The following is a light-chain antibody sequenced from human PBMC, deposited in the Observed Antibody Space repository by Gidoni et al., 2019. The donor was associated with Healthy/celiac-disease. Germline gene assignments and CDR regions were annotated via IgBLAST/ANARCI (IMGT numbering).Light chain of an antibody. V-gene: IGKV1-33*01. Sequence: DIQMTQSPSSLSASVGDRVTITCQASQDISNYLNWYQQKPGKAPKLLSYDASNLETGVPSRFSGSGSGTDFTFTISSLQPEDIATYYCQQYDNLPPLTFGVGTKVEIK. CDR3: QQYDNLPPLT. CDR1: QDISNY. CDR2: DAS. J-gene: IGKJ4*01.